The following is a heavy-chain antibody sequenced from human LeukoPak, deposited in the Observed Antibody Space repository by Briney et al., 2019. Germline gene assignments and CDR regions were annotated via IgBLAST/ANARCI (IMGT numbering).Heavy chain of an antibody. CDR1: GGSISSGSYY. Sequence: PSETLSLTCTVSGGSISSGSYYWSWIRQPAGKGLEWIGRIYTSGSTNYNPSLKSRVTISVDTSKNQFSLKLSSLTAADTAVYYCAREDPPIAAAGIGFDPWGQGTLVTVSS. D-gene: IGHD6-13*01. CDR2: IYTSGST. V-gene: IGHV4-61*02. CDR3: AREDPPIAAAGIGFDP. J-gene: IGHJ5*02.